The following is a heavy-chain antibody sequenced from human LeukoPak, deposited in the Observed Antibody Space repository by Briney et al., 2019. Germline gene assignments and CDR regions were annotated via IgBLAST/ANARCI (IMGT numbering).Heavy chain of an antibody. CDR2: ISRDGRNK. J-gene: IGHJ4*02. D-gene: IGHD5-18*01. Sequence: GRSLRLSCAASGFTFSSNGMHWVRQAPGKGVEWVTLISRDGRNKYYADSVKGRFTISRDNSKDTLYLQMNSLVADDTAVYFCARDRGYSYGHPFDYWGQGTLVTVSS. V-gene: IGHV3-33*01. CDR3: ARDRGYSYGHPFDY. CDR1: GFTFSSNG.